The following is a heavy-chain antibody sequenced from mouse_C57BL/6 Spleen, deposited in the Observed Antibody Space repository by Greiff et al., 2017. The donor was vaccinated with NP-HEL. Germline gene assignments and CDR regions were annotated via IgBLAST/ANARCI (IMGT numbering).Heavy chain of an antibody. J-gene: IGHJ4*01. V-gene: IGHV2-2*01. CDR3: ARVYYYGSSYLLAMDY. CDR1: GFSLTSYG. D-gene: IGHD1-1*01. CDR2: IWSGGST. Sequence: QVQLQQSGPGLVQPSQSLSITCTVSGFSLTSYGVHWVRQSPGKGLEWLGVIWSGGSTDYNAAFISRLSISKDNSKSQVFFKMNSLQADDTAIYYCARVYYYGSSYLLAMDYWGQGTSVTVSS.